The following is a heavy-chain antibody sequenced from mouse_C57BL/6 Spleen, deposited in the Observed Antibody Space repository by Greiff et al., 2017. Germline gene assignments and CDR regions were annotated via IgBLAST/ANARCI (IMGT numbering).Heavy chain of an antibody. J-gene: IGHJ2*01. D-gene: IGHD2-2*01. Sequence: QVQLQQPGAELVKPGASVKMSCKASGYTFTSYWITWVKQRPGQGLEWIGDIYPGSGSTNYNEKFKSKATLTVDTSSSTAYMQLSSLTSEDSAVYYCARGVYGYDGGYDFDYWGQGTTLTVSS. CDR2: IYPGSGST. CDR1: GYTFTSYW. V-gene: IGHV1-55*01. CDR3: ARGVYGYDGGYDFDY.